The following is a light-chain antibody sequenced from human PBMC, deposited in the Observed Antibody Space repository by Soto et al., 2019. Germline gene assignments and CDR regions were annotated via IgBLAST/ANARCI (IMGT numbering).Light chain of an antibody. CDR2: AAS. CDR3: QQSYSTLQT. Sequence: IQMTQSPSSLSASVGDRVTITCRASQSISSYLNWYQQKPGKAPKLLIYAASSLQSGVPSRFSGSGSGTDFTLTINSLQPEDFATYYCQQSYSTLQTFGHGTKVDI. CDR1: QSISSY. V-gene: IGKV1-39*01. J-gene: IGKJ1*01.